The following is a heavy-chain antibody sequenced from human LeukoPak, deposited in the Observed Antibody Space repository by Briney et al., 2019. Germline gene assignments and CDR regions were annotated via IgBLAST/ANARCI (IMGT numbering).Heavy chain of an antibody. D-gene: IGHD3-10*01. Sequence: GASVKVSCKASGYTFTSYDINWVLQATGQGLEWMGWMNPNSGNTGYAQKFQGRVTITRNTSISTAYMELSSLRSEDTAVYYCASRINYYGSGSYYKNDAFDIWGQGTMVTVSS. CDR3: ASRINYYGSGSYYKNDAFDI. CDR2: MNPNSGNT. V-gene: IGHV1-8*03. CDR1: GYTFTSYD. J-gene: IGHJ3*02.